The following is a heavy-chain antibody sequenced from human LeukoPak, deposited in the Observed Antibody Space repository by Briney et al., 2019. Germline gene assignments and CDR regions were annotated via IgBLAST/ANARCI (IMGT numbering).Heavy chain of an antibody. CDR3: ARGGLKYDSSGYPFDY. Sequence: SQTFSLTCAISGDSVSSNIAAWNWIRQSPSRGLEWLGRTYYRSKWYNDYAVSVRSRITIDPDTSKNQFSLQLNSVTPEDTAVYYCARGGLKYDSSGYPFDYWGQGTLVTVSS. CDR1: GDSVSSNIAA. D-gene: IGHD3-22*01. V-gene: IGHV6-1*01. J-gene: IGHJ4*02. CDR2: TYYRSKWYN.